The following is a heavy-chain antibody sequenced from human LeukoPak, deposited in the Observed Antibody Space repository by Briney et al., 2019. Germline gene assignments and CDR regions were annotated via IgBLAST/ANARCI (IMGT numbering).Heavy chain of an antibody. D-gene: IGHD3-3*01. CDR2: IYYSGST. CDR1: GGSISSSSYY. Sequence: SETLSLTCTVSGGSISSSSYYWGWFRQPPGKGLEWIGSIYYSGSTYYNPSLKSRVTISVDTSKNQFSLKLSSVTAADTAVYYCAQITIFGVVSPKFDPWGQGTLVTVSS. J-gene: IGHJ5*02. V-gene: IGHV4-39*07. CDR3: AQITIFGVVSPKFDP.